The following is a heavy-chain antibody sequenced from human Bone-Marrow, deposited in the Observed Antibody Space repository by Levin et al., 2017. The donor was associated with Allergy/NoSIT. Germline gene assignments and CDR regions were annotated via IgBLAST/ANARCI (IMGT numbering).Heavy chain of an antibody. J-gene: IGHJ4*02. Sequence: HPGGSLRLSCATSGFSFRSDGMHWVRQAPGKGLEWVARIWNDGSKKYYANSVKGRFSISRDNLKNTLYLEMSSLRPEDTGVYYCVRDSSTNHDWPYEYWGQGTLVTVSS. V-gene: IGHV3-30*02. CDR3: VRDSSTNHDWPYEY. CDR1: GFSFRSDG. CDR2: IWNDGSKK. D-gene: IGHD3-3*01.